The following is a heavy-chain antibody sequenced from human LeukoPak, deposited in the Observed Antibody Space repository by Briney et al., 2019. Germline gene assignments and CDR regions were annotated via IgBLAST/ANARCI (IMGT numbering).Heavy chain of an antibody. CDR2: MNPNSGNT. CDR1: GYTFTSYD. J-gene: IGHJ6*03. Sequence: ASVKVSCKASGYTFTSYDINWVRQATGQGLEWMGWMNPNSGNTGYAQKFQGRVTMTRNTSISTAYMELSSPRSEDTAVYYCARTYGGGGYYYYYYMDVWGKGTTVTVSS. CDR3: ARTYGGGGYYYYYYMDV. D-gene: IGHD3-16*01. V-gene: IGHV1-8*01.